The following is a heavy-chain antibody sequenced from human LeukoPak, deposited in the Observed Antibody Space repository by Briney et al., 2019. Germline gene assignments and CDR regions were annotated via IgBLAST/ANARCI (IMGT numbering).Heavy chain of an antibody. V-gene: IGHV4-34*01. CDR3: ARGLVRYAFDI. J-gene: IGHJ3*02. Sequence: SETLSLTCAVYGGSFSGYYWSWIRQPPGKGLEWIGEINHSGSTNYNPSLKSRVTISVDTSKNQFSLKLSSVTAADTAVYYCARGLVRYAFDIWGQGIMVTVSS. CDR2: INHSGST. CDR1: GGSFSGYY.